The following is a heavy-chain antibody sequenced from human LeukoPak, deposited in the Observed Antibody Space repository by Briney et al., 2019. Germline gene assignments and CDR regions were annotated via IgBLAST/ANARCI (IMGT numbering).Heavy chain of an antibody. V-gene: IGHV4-61*08. D-gene: IGHD1-26*01. CDR1: GGSISSGGYY. J-gene: IGHJ6*04. CDR3: ARHGSVHSPLNV. Sequence: SETLSLTCTVSGGSISSGGYYWSWIRQPPGKGLEWIGYIFTSGSTNYNPSLRSRVTISLDTSKNQFSLTLSSVTAADTAVYYCARHGSVHSPLNVWGKGTTVTVSS. CDR2: IFTSGST.